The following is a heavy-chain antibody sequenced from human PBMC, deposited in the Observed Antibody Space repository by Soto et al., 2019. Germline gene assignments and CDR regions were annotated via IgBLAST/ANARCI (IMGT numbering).Heavy chain of an antibody. CDR1: GGTFSSYA. V-gene: IGHV1-69*01. CDR2: IIPSFGTG. CDR3: ARERGGYNRGDFEF. Sequence: QVQLVQSGAEAKRPGSSVKVSCKASGGTFSSYAISWVRQAPGQGLEWLGGIIPSFGTGNYHQNFQGRLTITADESTSTVYMELSGLTSGDTAVYYCARERGGYNRGDFEFWGQGTLGTVSS. J-gene: IGHJ4*02. D-gene: IGHD5-12*01.